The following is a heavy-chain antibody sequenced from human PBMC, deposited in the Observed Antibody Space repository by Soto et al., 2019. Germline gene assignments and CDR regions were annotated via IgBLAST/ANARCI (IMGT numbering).Heavy chain of an antibody. Sequence: SETLSLTCAVSGGYISSSNLWSWVRQPPGKGLEWIGEIYHSGSTNYNPSLKSRVTISVDTSKNQFSLKLSSVTAADTAVYYCASHMVRGVPFGYWGQGTLVTVSS. V-gene: IGHV4-4*02. CDR3: ASHMVRGVPFGY. CDR2: IYHSGST. CDR1: GGYISSSNL. D-gene: IGHD3-10*01. J-gene: IGHJ4*02.